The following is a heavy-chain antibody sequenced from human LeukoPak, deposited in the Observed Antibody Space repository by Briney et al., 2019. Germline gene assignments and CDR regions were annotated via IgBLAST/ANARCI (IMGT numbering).Heavy chain of an antibody. V-gene: IGHV3-30*02. Sequence: GGSLRLSCAASGFTFSSYSMHWVRQAPGKGLQRVSHIRSDGSTSYCADSVKGRFTISRDNSKNTLYLQMNSLRPEDTAIYFCVKDHGAYDLDSWGQGTLVTVSS. CDR2: IRSDGSTS. CDR3: VKDHGAYDLDS. J-gene: IGHJ4*02. CDR1: GFTFSSYS. D-gene: IGHD4-17*01.